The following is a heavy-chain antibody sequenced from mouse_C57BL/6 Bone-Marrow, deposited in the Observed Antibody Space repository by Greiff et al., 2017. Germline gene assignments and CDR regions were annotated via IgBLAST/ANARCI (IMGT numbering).Heavy chain of an antibody. V-gene: IGHV2-9-1*01. CDR2: IWPGGGT. CDR3: ASFAY. J-gene: IGHJ3*01. Sequence: QVQLQESGPGLVAPSPSLSITCTVSGFSLTSYAIRWVRQPPGKGLEWLGVIWPGGGTNYNSALKSRLGISKDNSTSHVFLKMNSLQTDDTARYYCASFAYWGQGTLVTVSA. CDR1: GFSLTSYA.